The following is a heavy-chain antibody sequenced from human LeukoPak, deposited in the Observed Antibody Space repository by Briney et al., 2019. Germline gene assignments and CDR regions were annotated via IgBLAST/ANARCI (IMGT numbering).Heavy chain of an antibody. Sequence: GGSLRLSCAASGFTFSSYEMNWVRQAPGKGLEWVSAISGSGGSTYYADSVKGRFTISRDNSKNTLYLQMNSLRAEDTAVYYCAKRGYSGYDDYWGQGTLVTVSS. J-gene: IGHJ4*02. V-gene: IGHV3-23*01. CDR1: GFTFSSYE. CDR3: AKRGYSGYDDY. D-gene: IGHD5-12*01. CDR2: ISGSGGST.